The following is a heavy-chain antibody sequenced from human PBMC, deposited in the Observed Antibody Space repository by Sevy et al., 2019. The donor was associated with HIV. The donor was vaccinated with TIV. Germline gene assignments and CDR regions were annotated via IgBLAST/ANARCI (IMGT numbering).Heavy chain of an antibody. CDR2: IQYDGSNK. J-gene: IGHJ4*02. V-gene: IGHV3-30*02. D-gene: IGHD2-21*01. CDR1: GFSFSSYG. Sequence: GGSLRLSCAASGFSFSSYGMHWVRQAPGKGLEWMSYIQYDGSNKDYADSVKGRFTISRDNSKNTLYLQMNSLIVEDTVVFYCVKDGGGEGGDHWGQGALVTVSS. CDR3: VKDGGGEGGDH.